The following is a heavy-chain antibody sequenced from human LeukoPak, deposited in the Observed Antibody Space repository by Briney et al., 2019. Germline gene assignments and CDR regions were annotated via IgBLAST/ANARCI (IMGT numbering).Heavy chain of an antibody. D-gene: IGHD5-18*01. J-gene: IGHJ3*02. CDR1: GFTFHDYA. CDR2: IRGGGGVQ. CDR3: AKSSHSFGNDALDI. V-gene: IGHV3-23*01. Sequence: PGGSLRLSCAASGFTFHDYAMHWVRQAPGKGLEYVSVIRGGGGVQYYAASVKGRFTISRDNSKNTLYLQMNSLRAEDTAVYYCAKSSHSFGNDALDIWGLGTMVTVSS.